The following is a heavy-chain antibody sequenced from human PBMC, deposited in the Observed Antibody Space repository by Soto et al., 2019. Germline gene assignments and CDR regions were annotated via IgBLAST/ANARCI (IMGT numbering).Heavy chain of an antibody. Sequence: QGQLVQSGAAVKKPGASVKVSCKASGYTFTSYGISWVRQAPGQGLEWMGWISAYDGNTNYAQKLQGRVTMTTDTTTSTAYMELRRLRSDDTDVSSCSSDSRLIPDAFDIWGQGTMVTVSS. CDR3: SSDSRLIPDAFDI. J-gene: IGHJ3*02. V-gene: IGHV1-18*01. CDR2: ISAYDGNT. D-gene: IGHD6-19*01. CDR1: GYTFTSYG.